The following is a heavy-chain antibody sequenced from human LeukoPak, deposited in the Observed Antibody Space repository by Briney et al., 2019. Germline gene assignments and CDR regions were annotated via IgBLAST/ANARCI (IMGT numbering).Heavy chain of an antibody. J-gene: IGHJ4*02. CDR3: ARDRSQLWFGEFLFDY. V-gene: IGHV1-8*01. CDR1: GYTFTSYD. D-gene: IGHD3-10*01. Sequence: AASVKVSCKASGYTFTSYDINWVRQATGQGLEWMGWMNPNSGNTGYAQKFQGRVTMTRNTSISTAYMELSSLRSEDTAVYYCARDRSQLWFGEFLFDYWGQGTLVTVSS. CDR2: MNPNSGNT.